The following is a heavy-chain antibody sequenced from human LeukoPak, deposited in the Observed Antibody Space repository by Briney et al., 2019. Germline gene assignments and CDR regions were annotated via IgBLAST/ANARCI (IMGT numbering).Heavy chain of an antibody. CDR1: GGSFSGYY. CDR2: INHSGST. Sequence: SETLSLTCAVYGGSFSGYYWSWIRQPPGKGLEWIGEINHSGSTNYNPSLKSRVTISVDTSKNQFSLKLSSVTAADTAVYYCARQRGSGWYHPHLFWGQGILVTVSS. V-gene: IGHV4-34*01. J-gene: IGHJ4*02. CDR3: ARQRGSGWYHPHLF. D-gene: IGHD6-19*01.